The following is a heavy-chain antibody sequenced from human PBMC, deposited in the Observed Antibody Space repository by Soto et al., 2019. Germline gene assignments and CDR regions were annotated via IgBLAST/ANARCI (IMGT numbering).Heavy chain of an antibody. Sequence: QVQVVQSGAEVKKPGSSVTVSCKASGGTFTSYAITWMRQAPGQGLEWMGVIIPIFGTANYAQKFQGRVSITADDSTSTAYMGLSSLSSEDTAVYFCALSSYDWNDRWFDPWGQGTLVTVSS. D-gene: IGHD1-1*01. CDR3: ALSSYDWNDRWFDP. CDR2: IIPIFGTA. CDR1: GGTFTSYA. V-gene: IGHV1-69*01. J-gene: IGHJ5*02.